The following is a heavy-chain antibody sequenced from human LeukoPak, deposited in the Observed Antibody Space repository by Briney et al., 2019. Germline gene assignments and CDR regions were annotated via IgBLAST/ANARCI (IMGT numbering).Heavy chain of an antibody. CDR2: IAVVGGNT. Sequence: GGSLRLSCAASGFTFSNYGMAWVRQPQGKGLEWVSTIAVVGGNTHYADSVEGRFTISRQDSNNALHLQLNSLRAEDTAIYYCARDCCSGGGPLDIWGQGTLVTVSS. CDR1: GFTFSNYG. D-gene: IGHD2-15*01. CDR3: ARDCCSGGGPLDI. J-gene: IGHJ4*02. V-gene: IGHV3-23*01.